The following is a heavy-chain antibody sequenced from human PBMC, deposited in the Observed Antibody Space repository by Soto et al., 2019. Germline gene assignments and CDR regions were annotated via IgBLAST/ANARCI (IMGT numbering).Heavy chain of an antibody. D-gene: IGHD6-19*01. V-gene: IGHV1-69*02. CDR3: ARYNKAVADDAFDI. CDR2: IIPILGIA. CDR1: GGTFSSYT. J-gene: IGHJ3*02. Sequence: QVQLVQSGAEVKKPGSSVKVSCKASGGTFSSYTISWVRQAPGQGLEWMGRIIPILGIANYAQKFQGRVTITADKSTSRAYMELSSLRSEDTAVYYCARYNKAVADDAFDIWGQGTMVTVSS.